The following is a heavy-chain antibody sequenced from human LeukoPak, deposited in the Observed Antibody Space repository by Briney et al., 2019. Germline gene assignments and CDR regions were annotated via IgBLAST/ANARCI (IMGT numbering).Heavy chain of an antibody. Sequence: KSSETLSLTCTVSGGSISSYYWSWIRQPPGKGLEWIGYIYYSGSTNYNPSLKSRVTISVDTSKNQFSLKLSSVTAADTAVYYCARVGYSGSYSLIFDYWGQGTLVTVSS. CDR3: ARVGYSGSYSLIFDY. CDR1: GGSISSYY. J-gene: IGHJ4*02. D-gene: IGHD1-26*01. CDR2: IYYSGST. V-gene: IGHV4-59*01.